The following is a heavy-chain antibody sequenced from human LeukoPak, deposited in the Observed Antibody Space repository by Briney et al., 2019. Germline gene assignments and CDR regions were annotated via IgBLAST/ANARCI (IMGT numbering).Heavy chain of an antibody. D-gene: IGHD6-19*01. J-gene: IGHJ4*02. CDR2: IYSGGST. CDR1: GFTVSSNY. V-gene: IGHV3-66*01. CDR3: ARAPGIAVAGYFDY. Sequence: GSLRLSCAASGFTVSSNYMSWVRQAPGKGLEWVSVIYSGGSTYYADSVKGRFTISRDNSKNTLYLQMNSLRAEDTAVYYCARAPGIAVAGYFDYWGQGTLVTVSS.